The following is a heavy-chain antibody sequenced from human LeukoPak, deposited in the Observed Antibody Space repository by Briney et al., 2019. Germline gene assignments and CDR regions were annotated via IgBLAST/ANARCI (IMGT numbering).Heavy chain of an antibody. Sequence: VKVSCKTSAYTFSNYGFNWVRQAPGQGLEWMGWISAYNGNTKYAQNFQGRFTMTTDTSTSTAYMELRSMTSDETDVYYCTRNLDGSGSYYTDFWGQGTLVTVSS. J-gene: IGHJ4*02. CDR3: TRNLDGSGSYYTDF. D-gene: IGHD3-10*01. V-gene: IGHV1-18*01. CDR1: AYTFSNYG. CDR2: ISAYNGNT.